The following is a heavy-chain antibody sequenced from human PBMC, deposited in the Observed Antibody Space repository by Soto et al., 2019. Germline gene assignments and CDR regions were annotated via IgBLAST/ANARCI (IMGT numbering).Heavy chain of an antibody. CDR2: IYSSGST. CDR3: ARQMTYYDFWSGYYFFG. D-gene: IGHD3-3*01. CDR1: GGSISSSSYY. J-gene: IGHJ4*02. Sequence: SETLSLTCTVSGGSISSSSYYWGWIRQPPGKGLEWIGSIYSSGSTYYNPSLKSRVTISVDTSKNQFSLKLSSVTAADTAVYYCARQMTYYDFWSGYYFFGWGQGTLVTVSS. V-gene: IGHV4-39*01.